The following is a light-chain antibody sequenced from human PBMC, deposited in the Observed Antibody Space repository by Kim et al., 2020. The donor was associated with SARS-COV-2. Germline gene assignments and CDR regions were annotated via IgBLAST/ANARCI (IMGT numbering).Light chain of an antibody. CDR2: GAS. CDR1: QDISSN. J-gene: IGKJ1*01. V-gene: IGKV1-27*01. CDR3: QKYNGAPWT. Sequence: ASVGERVTITCRASQDISSNVAWYQQKPGKVPKLLIYGASALHSRVPSRFSGSGSGTDFTLTISTLQPADVATYYCQKYNGAPWTFGQGTKVDIK.